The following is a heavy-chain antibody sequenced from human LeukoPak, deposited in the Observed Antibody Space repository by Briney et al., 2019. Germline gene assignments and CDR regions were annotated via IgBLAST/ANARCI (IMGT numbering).Heavy chain of an antibody. CDR2: VYHSGRT. CDR3: EKMGGHFYDSSTYAPNWFDH. CDR1: GGSIRPNY. V-gene: IGHV4-59*01. J-gene: IGHJ5*02. Sequence: PSETLSLTCTFSGGSIRPNYWSWIRQAPQKGLEWIGYVYHSGRTNFGPSLKSRATISVDMSQNQISLKVTSVTDADPALYYCEKMGGHFYDSSTYAPNWFDHWGQGILVTVSS. D-gene: IGHD3-22*01.